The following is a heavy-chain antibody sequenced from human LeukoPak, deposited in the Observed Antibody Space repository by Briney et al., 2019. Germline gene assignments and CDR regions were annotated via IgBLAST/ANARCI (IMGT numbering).Heavy chain of an antibody. Sequence: SETLSHTCAVYGGSFSGYYWSWIRQPPGKGLEWIGEINHSGSTNYNPSLKSRVTISVDTSKNQFSLKLSSVTAADTAVYYCARVKTVVVPAAEKYYFDYWGQGTLVTVSS. CDR1: GGSFSGYY. D-gene: IGHD2-2*01. CDR3: ARVKTVVVPAAEKYYFDY. CDR2: INHSGST. J-gene: IGHJ4*02. V-gene: IGHV4-34*01.